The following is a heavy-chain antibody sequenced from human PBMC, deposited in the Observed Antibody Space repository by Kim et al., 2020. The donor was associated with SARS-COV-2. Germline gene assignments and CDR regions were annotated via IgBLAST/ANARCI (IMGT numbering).Heavy chain of an antibody. Sequence: SETLSLTCTVSAGSISSGGYYWSWIRQHPGKGLEWVGYIYYSGSTYYNPSLKSRVTISVDTSKNQFSLKLSSVTAADTAVYYCARAETRSTIFGVVIILAFDIWGQGTTVTVS. CDR1: AGSISSGGYY. CDR2: IYYSGST. V-gene: IGHV4-31*03. D-gene: IGHD3-3*01. J-gene: IGHJ3*02. CDR3: ARAETRSTIFGVVIILAFDI.